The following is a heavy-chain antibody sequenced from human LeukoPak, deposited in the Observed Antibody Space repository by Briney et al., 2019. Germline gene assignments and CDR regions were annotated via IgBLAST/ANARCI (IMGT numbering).Heavy chain of an antibody. Sequence: PGGSLRLSCAASGFTFSSYGMHWVRQAPGKGLEWVAFIRYDGSNKYHADSVKGRFTISRDNSKNTLYLQMNSLRAEDTAVYYCAKDGRYCSGGSCLFPFDYWGQGTLVTVSS. D-gene: IGHD2-15*01. V-gene: IGHV3-30*02. CDR2: IRYDGSNK. CDR1: GFTFSSYG. J-gene: IGHJ4*02. CDR3: AKDGRYCSGGSCLFPFDY.